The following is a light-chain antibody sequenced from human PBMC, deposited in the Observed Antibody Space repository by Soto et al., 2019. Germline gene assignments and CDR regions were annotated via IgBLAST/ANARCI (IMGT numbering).Light chain of an antibody. Sequence: ESVLTPSPGPLSLSPGERATLSCRAIQSVSSGYFDWYQHRLGQDPRLLIYVASSGDFGIPERFSGSGSETDFTLTIIRLEPEAVAVYYCQQYGSSPYTFGQGTKLEIK. J-gene: IGKJ2*01. CDR1: QSVSSGY. CDR3: QQYGSSPYT. V-gene: IGKV3-20*01. CDR2: VAS.